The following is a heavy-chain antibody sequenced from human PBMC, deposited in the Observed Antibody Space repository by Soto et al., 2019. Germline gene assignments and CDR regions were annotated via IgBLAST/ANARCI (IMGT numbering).Heavy chain of an antibody. Sequence: GGSLRLSCAASGFTFSSYSMNWVRQAPGKGLEWVSYISSSSSTIYYADSVKGRFTISRDNAKNSLYLQMNSLRDEDTAMYYCAAEKSSWQNYYYGMDVWGQGTTVTVSS. CDR1: GFTFSSYS. J-gene: IGHJ6*02. D-gene: IGHD6-13*01. CDR2: ISSSSSTI. V-gene: IGHV3-48*02. CDR3: AAEKSSWQNYYYGMDV.